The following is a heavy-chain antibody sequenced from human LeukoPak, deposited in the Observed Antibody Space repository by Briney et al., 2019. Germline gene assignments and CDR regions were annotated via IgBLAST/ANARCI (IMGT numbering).Heavy chain of an antibody. CDR2: IYYSGST. J-gene: IGHJ4*02. CDR1: GGSISSSSYY. V-gene: IGHV4-39*07. D-gene: IGHD3-9*01. Sequence: PAETLSLTCTVSGGSISSSSYYWGWIRQAPGKGLVAIWSIYYSGSTYYNPSLKSRDTISVDTSKNQCSLKLSSVTAADTAVYYCARAGDFDWFYNDYWGQGTLVTVSS. CDR3: ARAGDFDWFYNDY.